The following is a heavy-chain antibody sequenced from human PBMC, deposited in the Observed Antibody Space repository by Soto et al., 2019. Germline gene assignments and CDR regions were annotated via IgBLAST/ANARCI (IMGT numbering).Heavy chain of an antibody. CDR1: GYTFTSYA. D-gene: IGHD6-13*01. V-gene: IGHV1-3*01. Sequence: ASVKVSCKASGYTFTSYAMHWVRQAPGQRLEWMGWINAGNGNTIYSQKFQGRVTITRDTSASTAYMELSSLRSEDTAVYYCARVGLSSSWYPFDPWGQGTLVTVSS. CDR2: INAGNGNT. CDR3: ARVGLSSSWYPFDP. J-gene: IGHJ5*02.